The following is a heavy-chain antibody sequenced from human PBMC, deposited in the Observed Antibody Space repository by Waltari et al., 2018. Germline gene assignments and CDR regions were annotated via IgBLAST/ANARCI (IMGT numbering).Heavy chain of an antibody. D-gene: IGHD3-22*01. CDR3: ARLSSDYYDSSGYLPPYYYYGMDV. CDR1: GGSIRSSSYS. V-gene: IGHV4-39*07. Sequence: QLQLQESGPGLVKPSETLSLTCTVSGGSIRSSSYSWGWTRQPPGKGVEWVGSIYYSASTDYNPSLKSRVTISVDTSKNQFSLKLSSVTAADTAVYYCARLSSDYYDSSGYLPPYYYYGMDVWGQGTTVTVSS. CDR2: IYYSAST. J-gene: IGHJ6*02.